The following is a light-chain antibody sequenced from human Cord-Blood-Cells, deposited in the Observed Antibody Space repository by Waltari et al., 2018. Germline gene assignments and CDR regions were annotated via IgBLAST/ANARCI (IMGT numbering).Light chain of an antibody. CDR3: SSYTSSSHVV. CDR1: SSDVGGSNY. Sequence: QSALTQPASVSGSPGQSITLSCTGTSSDVGGSNYVSWYQQHPGKAPKLMIYDVSNRPSGVSNRFSGSKSGNTASLTISGLQAEDEADYYCSSYTSSSHVVFGGGTKLTVL. CDR2: DVS. J-gene: IGLJ2*01. V-gene: IGLV2-14*01.